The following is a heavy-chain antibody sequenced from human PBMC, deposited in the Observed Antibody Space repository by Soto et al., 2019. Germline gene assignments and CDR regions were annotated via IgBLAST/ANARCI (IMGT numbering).Heavy chain of an antibody. V-gene: IGHV3-53*02. Sequence: EVQLAETGGGLIQPGGSLRLSCAASGFSVSSNYMSWVRQAPGKGLEWVSLINSGSSTFYADSVKGRFTISRDNSKNTLYLQMNSLRPDDTAVHYCARVVAAAGTWGQGTLVTVSS. J-gene: IGHJ5*02. CDR2: INSGSST. CDR1: GFSVSSNY. D-gene: IGHD6-13*01. CDR3: ARVVAAAGT.